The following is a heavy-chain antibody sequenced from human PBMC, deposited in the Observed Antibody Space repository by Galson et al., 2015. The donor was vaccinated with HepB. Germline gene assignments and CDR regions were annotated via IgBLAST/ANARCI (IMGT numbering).Heavy chain of an antibody. CDR1: GYTFTSYG. J-gene: IGHJ3*02. V-gene: IGHV1-18*04. CDR3: AREAHPATMGDAFEI. D-gene: IGHD5-24*01. CDR2: ISAYNGNT. Sequence: SVKVSCKASGYTFTSYGISWVRQAPGQGLEWMGWISAYNGNTNYAQKLQGRVTMTTDTSTSTAYMELRSLRSDDTAVYYCAREAHPATMGDAFEIWGQGTMVTVSS.